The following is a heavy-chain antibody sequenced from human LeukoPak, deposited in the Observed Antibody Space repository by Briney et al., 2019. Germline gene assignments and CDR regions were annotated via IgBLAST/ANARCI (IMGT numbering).Heavy chain of an antibody. CDR1: GFTFSDYY. D-gene: IGHD2-2*02. CDR2: ISSSGSTI. V-gene: IGHV3-11*01. Sequence: PGGSLRLSCAASGFTFSDYYMSWIRQAPGKGLEWVSYISSSGSTIYYADSVKGRFTISRDNAKNSLYLQMNSLRAEDTAVYYCARDWLLGCSSTSCYMDYWGQGTLVTVSS. J-gene: IGHJ4*02. CDR3: ARDWLLGCSSTSCYMDY.